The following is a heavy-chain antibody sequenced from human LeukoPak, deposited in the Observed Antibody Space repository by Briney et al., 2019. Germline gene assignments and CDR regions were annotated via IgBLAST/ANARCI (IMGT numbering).Heavy chain of an antibody. J-gene: IGHJ6*02. CDR2: INHSGST. D-gene: IGHD3-3*01. CDR3: ARVAHDFWSGYPPYYYYGMDV. Sequence: PSETLSLTCAVYVGSFSGYYWSWIRQPPGKGLEWIGEINHSGSTNYNPSLKSRVTISVDTSKNQFSLKLSSVTAADTAVYYCARVAHDFWSGYPPYYYYGMDVWGQGTTVTVSS. V-gene: IGHV4-34*01. CDR1: VGSFSGYY.